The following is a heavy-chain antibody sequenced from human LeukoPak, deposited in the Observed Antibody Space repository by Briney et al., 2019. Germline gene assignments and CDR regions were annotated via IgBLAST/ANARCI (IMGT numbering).Heavy chain of an antibody. CDR1: GGSISDGSYY. D-gene: IGHD6-6*01. J-gene: IGHJ4*02. Sequence: PSETLSLTCAVSGGSISDGSYYWGWIRQPPGEGLEWIASIHYSGSAYYNPSLKSRLTISVDTSKNQFSLTLSSVTAADTAVYYCARDPPYSGSHASATYIDYWGQGTLVTVSS. CDR3: ARDPPYSGSHASATYIDY. V-gene: IGHV4-39*02. CDR2: IHYSGSA.